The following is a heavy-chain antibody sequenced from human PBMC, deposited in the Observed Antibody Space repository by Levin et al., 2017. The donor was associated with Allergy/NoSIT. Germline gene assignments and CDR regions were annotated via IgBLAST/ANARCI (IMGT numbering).Heavy chain of an antibody. CDR2: MNPNSGNT. V-gene: IGHV1-8*01. D-gene: IGHD6-25*01. CDR3: ARAVESRMAATWSWLDP. J-gene: IGHJ5*02. Sequence: GESLKISCKASGYTFSNYAINWVRQAPGQGLEWMGWMNPNSGNTGYAQKFKGRVALTANTSISTAYMELSSLRSDDTAVYYCARAVESRMAATWSWLDPWGHGTLVTVSP. CDR1: GYTFSNYA.